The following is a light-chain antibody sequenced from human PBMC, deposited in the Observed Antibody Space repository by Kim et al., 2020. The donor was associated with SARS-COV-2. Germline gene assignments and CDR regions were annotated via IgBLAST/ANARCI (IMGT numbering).Light chain of an antibody. CDR2: DVS. CDR1: SSDVGGSNY. J-gene: IGLJ3*02. CDR3: SSYTSSSRV. V-gene: IGLV2-14*04. Sequence: QTHTHPWTGTSSDVGGSNYVSWDQQNPDKAPQLMIYDVSKRPSGVSNRFSGSKSGNTASLTISGLQAEDEADYYCSSYTSSSRVFGGGTQLTVL.